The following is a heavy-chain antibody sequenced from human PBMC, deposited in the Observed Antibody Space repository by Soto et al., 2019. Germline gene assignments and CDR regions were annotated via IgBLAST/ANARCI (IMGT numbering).Heavy chain of an antibody. Sequence: QPGGSLRLSCAASGFNFISYGIHWVRQAPGKGLEWVAVVSYDGSDKYFADSVKGRFTISRDSAQNSLFLQMNTLRPEDSAIYYCARVAYWGPGTQVTVSS. CDR1: GFNFISYG. CDR3: ARVAY. CDR2: VSYDGSDK. J-gene: IGHJ4*02. V-gene: IGHV3-30*03.